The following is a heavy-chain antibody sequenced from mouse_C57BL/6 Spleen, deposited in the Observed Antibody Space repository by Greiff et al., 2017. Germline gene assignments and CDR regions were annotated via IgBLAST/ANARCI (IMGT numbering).Heavy chain of an antibody. J-gene: IGHJ3*01. CDR2: IDPSDSET. V-gene: IGHV1-52*01. Sequence: VQLQQPGAELVRPGSSVKLSCKASGYTFTSYWMHWVKQRPIQGLEWIGNIDPSDSETHYNQKFKDKATLTVDKSSSTAYMQLSSLTSEDSAVYYCASSYYYGSSQAWFAYWGQGTLVTVSA. CDR1: GYTFTSYW. CDR3: ASSYYYGSSQAWFAY. D-gene: IGHD1-1*01.